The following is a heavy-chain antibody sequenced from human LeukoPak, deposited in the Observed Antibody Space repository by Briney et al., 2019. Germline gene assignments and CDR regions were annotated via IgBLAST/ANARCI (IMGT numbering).Heavy chain of an antibody. J-gene: IGHJ4*02. D-gene: IGHD2-15*01. Sequence: GGSLRLSCAAPGFSFSSYGMHWVRQAPGKGPEWVAVISYDGSNKYYVDSVKGRFTISRDNSKNTLYLQMNSLRAEDTAVYYCAKDGAWPLLHYYFDYWGQGTLVTVSS. CDR3: AKDGAWPLLHYYFDY. CDR2: ISYDGSNK. V-gene: IGHV3-30*18. CDR1: GFSFSSYG.